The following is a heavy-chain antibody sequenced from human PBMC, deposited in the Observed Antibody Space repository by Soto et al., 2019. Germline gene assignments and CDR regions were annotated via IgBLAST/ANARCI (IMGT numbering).Heavy chain of an antibody. J-gene: IGHJ6*04. CDR1: GFTFDDYG. CDR3: VQDRAGQGGPLDV. V-gene: IGHV3-9*01. D-gene: IGHD3-10*01. CDR2: ISWDSGSI. Sequence: GGSLRLSCAASGFTFDDYGMHWVRQAPGKGLEWVSGISWDSGSIGYADSVKGRFTISRDNAKNSLYLQMNSLRAEDTALYYCVQDRAGQGGPLDVWGKGTTVTVSS.